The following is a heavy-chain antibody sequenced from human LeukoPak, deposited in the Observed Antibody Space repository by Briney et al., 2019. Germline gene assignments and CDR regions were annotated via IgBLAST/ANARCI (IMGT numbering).Heavy chain of an antibody. V-gene: IGHV1-8*01. CDR2: MNPNSGNT. CDR1: GYTFTSYD. D-gene: IGHD3-22*01. Sequence: VASVKVSCKASGYTFTSYDINWVRQATGQGLEWMGWMNPNSGNTGYAQKFQGRVTMTRNTSISTAYMELSSLRSEDTAVYYCARAETDSSGYYYNYWGQGTLVTISS. J-gene: IGHJ4*02. CDR3: ARAETDSSGYYYNY.